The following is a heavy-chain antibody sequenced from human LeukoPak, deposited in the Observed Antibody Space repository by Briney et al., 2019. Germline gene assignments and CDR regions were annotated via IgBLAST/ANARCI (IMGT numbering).Heavy chain of an antibody. CDR1: GFPFIEYS. CDR2: IGIDSGNT. Sequence: GGSLRLSCTASGFPFIEYSMNWVRQAPGTGLEWISYIGIDSGNTKYADSVRGRFTISADKAKNSLHLQMNSLRVEDTAVYYCARDHNYAFDNWGQGTLVSVAS. CDR3: ARDHNYAFDN. V-gene: IGHV3-48*01. J-gene: IGHJ4*02. D-gene: IGHD1-1*01.